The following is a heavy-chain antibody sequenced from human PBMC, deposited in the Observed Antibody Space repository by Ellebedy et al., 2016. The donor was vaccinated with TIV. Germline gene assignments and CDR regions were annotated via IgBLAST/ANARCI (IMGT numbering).Heavy chain of an antibody. CDR2: ITGDGGST. V-gene: IGHV3-64*04. D-gene: IGHD6-6*01. CDR3: ARDMYSSSSEWYFDL. J-gene: IGHJ2*01. Sequence: PGGSLRLSCSAPGFTFTTYAMHWVRQAPGTGLEYVSAITGDGGSTYYADSVKGRFTISRDNAKNSLYLQMNSLRDEDKAVYYCARDMYSSSSEWYFDLWGRGTLVTVSS. CDR1: GFTFTTYA.